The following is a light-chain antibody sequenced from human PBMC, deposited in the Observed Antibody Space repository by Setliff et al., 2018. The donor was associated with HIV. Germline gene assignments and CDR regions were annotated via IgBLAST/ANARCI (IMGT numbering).Light chain of an antibody. CDR1: SSNIGAGFD. CDR2: VNT. Sequence: QSVLTQPPSASGAPGQRVTISCTGNSSNIGAGFDVHWYQQLPGTAPKVLIFVNTKRPSGVSDRFSGSKSGASASLAITGLQAEDEGDYYCQSYDSSLSGYVFGGGTKVTVL. CDR3: QSYDSSLSGYV. J-gene: IGLJ1*01. V-gene: IGLV1-40*01.